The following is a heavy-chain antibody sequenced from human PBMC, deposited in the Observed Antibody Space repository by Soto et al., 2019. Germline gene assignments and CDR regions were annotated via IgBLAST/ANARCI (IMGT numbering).Heavy chain of an antibody. CDR1: GYIFTAYS. J-gene: IGHJ1*01. Sequence: ASVKVSCKASGYIFTAYSMHWVRQAPGQGLEWMGVVNPSGGSTNYARKFQGRITMTRDTSTSTVYMDLSSLTSEDTAVYYCAREENCSDGICYSEYFQRWGQGTLVTVSS. V-gene: IGHV1-46*01. D-gene: IGHD2-15*01. CDR2: VNPSGGST. CDR3: AREENCSDGICYSEYFQR.